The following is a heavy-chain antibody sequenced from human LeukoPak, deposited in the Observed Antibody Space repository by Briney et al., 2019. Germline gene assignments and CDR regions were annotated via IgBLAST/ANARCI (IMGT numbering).Heavy chain of an antibody. CDR1: GFTFSSYW. D-gene: IGHD3-22*01. J-gene: IGHJ4*02. Sequence: AGGSLRLSCAVSGFTFSSYWMSWVRQAPGKGLEWVAKIKQDGSEKYLVDSVKGRFTISRDNAKNSLYLQMESLRAEDTAVYYCARGVYYYDGGYWGQGTLVTISS. V-gene: IGHV3-7*04. CDR3: ARGVYYYDGGY. CDR2: IKQDGSEK.